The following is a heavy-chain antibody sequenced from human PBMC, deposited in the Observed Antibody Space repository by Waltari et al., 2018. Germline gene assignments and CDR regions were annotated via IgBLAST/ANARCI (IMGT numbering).Heavy chain of an antibody. CDR3: AKDSPVGATGDPGAFDI. J-gene: IGHJ3*02. Sequence: EVQLVESGGGLVQPGGSLRLSCAASGFTFSSYAMSWVRQAPGKGLEWVSAISGSGGSTYYADSVKGRFTISRDNSKNTLYLQMNSLRAEDTAVYYCAKDSPVGATGDPGAFDIWGQGTMVTVSS. V-gene: IGHV3-23*04. CDR2: ISGSGGST. CDR1: GFTFSSYA. D-gene: IGHD1-26*01.